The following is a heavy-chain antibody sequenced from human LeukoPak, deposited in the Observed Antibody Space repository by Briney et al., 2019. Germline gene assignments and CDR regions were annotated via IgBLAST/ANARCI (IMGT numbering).Heavy chain of an antibody. CDR1: GFTFSGAW. V-gene: IGHV3-74*01. CDR2: INNDGSTT. CDR3: ARVSGPGMNEYYHL. D-gene: IGHD3-10*01. J-gene: IGHJ1*01. Sequence: PGGSLRLSCAASGFTFSGAWMHWVRQAPGKGLVWVSRINNDGSTTRHADSVKGRFTISRDNARNTLYLQMNSLRVEDTAVYYCARVSGPGMNEYYHLWGQGTLVTVSS.